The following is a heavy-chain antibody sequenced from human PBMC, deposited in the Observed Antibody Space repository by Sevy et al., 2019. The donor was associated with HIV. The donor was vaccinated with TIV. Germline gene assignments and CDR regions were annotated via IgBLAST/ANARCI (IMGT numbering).Heavy chain of an antibody. CDR3: ARDRGELLSSAFDY. CDR1: GFTFSDYA. CDR2: ISYDGRNNK. J-gene: IGHJ4*02. D-gene: IGHD1-26*01. Sequence: GGSLRLSCAASGFTFSDYAMHWVRQAPGKGLEWVAVISYDGRNNKYNADSVKGRFTISRDNSKNTLYLQMNSLRAEDTAIYYCARDRGELLSSAFDYWGRGTLVTVSS. V-gene: IGHV3-30*04.